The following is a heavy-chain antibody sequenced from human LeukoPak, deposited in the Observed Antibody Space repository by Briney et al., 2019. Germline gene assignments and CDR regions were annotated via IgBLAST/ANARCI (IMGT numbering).Heavy chain of an antibody. J-gene: IGHJ6*03. CDR3: AKGRVDIVVVPAATRYYYYYYMDV. D-gene: IGHD2-2*03. CDR1: GFTFSSYG. Sequence: GGSLRLSCAASGFTFSSYGMHWVRQAPGKGLEGVAVIWYDGSNKYYADSVKGRFTISRDNSKNTLCLQMNSLRAEDTAVYYCAKGRVDIVVVPAATRYYYYYYMDVWGKGTTVTVSS. CDR2: IWYDGSNK. V-gene: IGHV3-33*06.